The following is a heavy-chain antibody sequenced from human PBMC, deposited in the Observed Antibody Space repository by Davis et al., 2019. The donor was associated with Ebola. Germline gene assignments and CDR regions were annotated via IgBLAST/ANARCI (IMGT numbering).Heavy chain of an antibody. Sequence: ASVKVSCKASGYTFTSYDINWVRQATGQGLEWMGWMNPNSGNTGYAQKFQGRVTMTRNTSISTAYMELSSLRSEDTAVYYCARDIVLMVYAGYDYWGQGTLVTVSS. V-gene: IGHV1-8*01. CDR3: ARDIVLMVYAGYDY. CDR2: MNPNSGNT. CDR1: GYTFTSYD. D-gene: IGHD2-8*01. J-gene: IGHJ4*02.